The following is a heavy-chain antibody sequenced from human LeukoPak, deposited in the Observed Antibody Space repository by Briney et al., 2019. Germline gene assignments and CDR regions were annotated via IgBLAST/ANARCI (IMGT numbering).Heavy chain of an antibody. CDR1: GFTFSSYA. V-gene: IGHV3-23*01. D-gene: IGHD3-10*01. CDR3: AKDLYYYASGTGDY. J-gene: IGHJ4*02. Sequence: GRSLRLSCAASGFTFSSYAMSWVRQAPGKGLEWVSGISVSGDSTYYADSVKGRFTISRDNSKNTLYLQMNSLRAEDTAVYYCAKDLYYYASGTGDYWGQGTLVTVSS. CDR2: ISVSGDST.